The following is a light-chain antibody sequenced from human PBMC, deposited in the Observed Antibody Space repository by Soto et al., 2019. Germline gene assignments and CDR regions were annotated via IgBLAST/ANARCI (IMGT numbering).Light chain of an antibody. CDR1: QSVGTY. V-gene: IGKV3-20*01. J-gene: IGKJ4*01. CDR3: QQRSSRGLT. CDR2: GAS. Sequence: EIVLTQSPGTLSSSPGERATLSCRASQSVGTYLAWYQQKPGQAPRLLIYGASSRATGIPDRFSGSGSGTDLTLTISRLEPEDFAVYFCQQRSSRGLTFXGGTKVDIK.